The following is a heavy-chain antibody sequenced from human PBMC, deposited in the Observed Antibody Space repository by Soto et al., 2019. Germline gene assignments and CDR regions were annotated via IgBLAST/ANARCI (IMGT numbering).Heavy chain of an antibody. J-gene: IGHJ6*02. CDR3: AKDQSVGLHPDYGMDV. CDR2: IFNDGSGK. V-gene: IGHV3-30*18. D-gene: IGHD5-12*01. Sequence: QVQLVESGGGVVQPGRSLRLSCAASGFTFSSYGMHWVRRAPGKGLDWVAVIFNDGSGKHYTDSVKGRFTISRDNSKNTLFLQMDSLTTEDTAVYYCAKDQSVGLHPDYGMDVWGQGTRVTVSS. CDR1: GFTFSSYG.